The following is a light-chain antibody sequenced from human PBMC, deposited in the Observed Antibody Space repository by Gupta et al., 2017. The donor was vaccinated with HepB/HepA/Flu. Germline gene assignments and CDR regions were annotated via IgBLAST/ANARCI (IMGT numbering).Light chain of an antibody. CDR2: YDC. CDR3: QVWDTNTDHVV. CDR1: KTGFNR. J-gene: IGLJ2*01. V-gene: IGLV3-21*04. Sequence: SFVLAPPPLVSVAPGTKAMLPCGGDKTGFNRVHWYQRKPGQAPVLVMYYDCDRPSGIPGRSAGSSSGKTATLTISRVEVGDEDDDYCQVWDTNTDHVVFGGGTKLTVL.